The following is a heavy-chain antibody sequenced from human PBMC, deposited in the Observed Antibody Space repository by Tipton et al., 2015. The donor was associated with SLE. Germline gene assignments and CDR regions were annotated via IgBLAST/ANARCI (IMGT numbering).Heavy chain of an antibody. J-gene: IGHJ4*02. CDR1: GGSISSYY. V-gene: IGHV4-59*12. Sequence: TLSLTCTVSGGSISSYYWSWIRQPPGKGLEWIGYIYYSGSTYYNPSLKSRVTISVDTSKNQFSLKLSSVTAADTAVYYCAREDSGYDSFDYWGQGTLVTVSS. CDR3: AREDSGYDSFDY. CDR2: IYYSGST. D-gene: IGHD5-12*01.